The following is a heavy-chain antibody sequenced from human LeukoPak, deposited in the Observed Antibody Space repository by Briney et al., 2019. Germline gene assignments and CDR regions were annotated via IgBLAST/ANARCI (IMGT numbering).Heavy chain of an antibody. Sequence: GGSLRLSCAASGFTFSSYAMSWVRQAPGKGLEWVSAISGSGGSTYYADSVKGRFTISRDNSKNTLYLQTNSLRAEDTAVYYCAKSVGSGWDFDYWGQGTLVTVSS. J-gene: IGHJ4*02. V-gene: IGHV3-23*01. CDR3: AKSVGSGWDFDY. CDR1: GFTFSSYA. CDR2: ISGSGGST. D-gene: IGHD6-19*01.